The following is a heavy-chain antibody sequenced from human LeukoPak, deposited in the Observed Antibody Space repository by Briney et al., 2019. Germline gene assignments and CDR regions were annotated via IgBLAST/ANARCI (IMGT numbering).Heavy chain of an antibody. V-gene: IGHV4-59*08. J-gene: IGHJ5*02. CDR3: ARHLNYYDSSGYYPTFDP. CDR1: GGSISSYY. Sequence: PSETLSLTCTVSGGSISSYYWSWIRQPPGKGLEWIGYIYYSGSTNYNPSLKSRVTISVDTSKNQFSLKLSSLTAADTAVYYCARHLNYYDSSGYYPTFDPWGQGTLVTVSS. CDR2: IYYSGST. D-gene: IGHD3-22*01.